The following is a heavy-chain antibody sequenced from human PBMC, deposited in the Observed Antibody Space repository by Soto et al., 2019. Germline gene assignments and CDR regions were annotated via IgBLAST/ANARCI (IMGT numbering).Heavy chain of an antibody. CDR1: GGSISSYY. D-gene: IGHD2-15*01. Sequence: PSETLSLTCTVSGGSISSYYWSWIRQPPGKGLEWIGYIYYSGSTNYNPSLKSRVTISVDTSKNQFSLKLSSVTAADTAVYYCARGAATRYYYYYYMDVWGKGTTVTVSS. J-gene: IGHJ6*03. V-gene: IGHV4-59*01. CDR2: IYYSGST. CDR3: ARGAATRYYYYYYMDV.